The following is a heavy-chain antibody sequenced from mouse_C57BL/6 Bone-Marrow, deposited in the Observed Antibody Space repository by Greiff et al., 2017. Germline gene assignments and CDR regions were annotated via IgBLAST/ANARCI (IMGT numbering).Heavy chain of an antibody. CDR1: GYSFTSYY. CDR3: ARDYSNCFAY. CDR2: IYPGSGNT. D-gene: IGHD2-5*01. J-gene: IGHJ3*01. Sequence: VQLQESGPELVKPGASVKISCKASGYSFTSYYIHWVKQRPGQGLEWIGWIYPGSGNTKYNEKFKGKATLTADTSSSTAYMQLSSLTSEDSAVYYCARDYSNCFAYWGQGTLVTVSA. V-gene: IGHV1-66*01.